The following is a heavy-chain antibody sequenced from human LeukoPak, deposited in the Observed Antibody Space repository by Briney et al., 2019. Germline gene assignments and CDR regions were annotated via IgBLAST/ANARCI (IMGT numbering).Heavy chain of an antibody. CDR1: GGSTSSYY. D-gene: IGHD5-18*01. CDR3: ARRRYSYDY. CDR2: IYYSGST. J-gene: IGHJ4*02. V-gene: IGHV4-59*08. Sequence: SETLSLTCTVSGGSTSSYYWSWIRQPPGKGLEWIGYIYYSGSTNYNPSLQSRVTISVDTSKNQFSLKLSSVTAADTAVYYCARRRYSYDYWGQGTLVTVSS.